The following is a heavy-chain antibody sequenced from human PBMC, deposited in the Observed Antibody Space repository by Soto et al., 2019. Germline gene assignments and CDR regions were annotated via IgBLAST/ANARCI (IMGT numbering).Heavy chain of an antibody. D-gene: IGHD3-9*01. J-gene: IGHJ4*02. CDR3: ARLLRYFDWISYYFDY. CDR1: GGSISSGGYY. Sequence: QVQLQESGPGLVKPSQTLSLTRTVSGGSISSGGYYWSWIRQHPGKGLEWIGYIYYSGSTYYNPSLKSRVTISVDTSKNQFSLKLSSVTAADTAVYYCARLLRYFDWISYYFDYWGQGTLVTVSS. CDR2: IYYSGST. V-gene: IGHV4-31*03.